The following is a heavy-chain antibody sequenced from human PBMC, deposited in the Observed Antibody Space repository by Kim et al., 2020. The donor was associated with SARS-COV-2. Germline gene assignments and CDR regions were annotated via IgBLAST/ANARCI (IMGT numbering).Heavy chain of an antibody. D-gene: IGHD3-10*01. CDR3: ARGTGGSTFDY. Sequence: TYYNPSLKSRVTISVDTSKNQISLKVNSLTAADTAVYYCARGTGGSTFDYWGQGTLVTVSS. V-gene: IGHV4-39*01. J-gene: IGHJ4*02. CDR2: T.